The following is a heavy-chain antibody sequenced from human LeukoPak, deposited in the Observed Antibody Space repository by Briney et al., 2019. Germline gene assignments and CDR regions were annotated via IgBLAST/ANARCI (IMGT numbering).Heavy chain of an antibody. CDR3: ARVYSGSFSPFDY. D-gene: IGHD1-26*01. Sequence: GGSLRLSCVVSGFTFSTYTFNWVRQAPGKGLEWVSSINWNGGITGYADSVKGRFTISRDNGKNSLYLQMNSLRAEDTALYYCARVYSGSFSPFDYWGQGTLVTVSS. CDR1: GFTFSTYT. J-gene: IGHJ4*02. CDR2: INWNGGIT. V-gene: IGHV3-20*04.